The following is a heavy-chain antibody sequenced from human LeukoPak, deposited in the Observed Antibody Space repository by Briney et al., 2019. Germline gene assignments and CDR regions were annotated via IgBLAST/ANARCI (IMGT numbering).Heavy chain of an antibody. J-gene: IGHJ4*02. Sequence: GGSLRLSCVTSGFTFSSHWMHWVRQAPGKGLVWVSRIDNDGSSTTYADSVKGRFTISRDNAKNTLYLQMNSLRAEDTAVYYCARVTSYYYNTSGDYYFDSWGQGTLVTVSS. CDR2: IDNDGSST. D-gene: IGHD3-22*01. CDR1: GFTFSSHW. CDR3: ARVTSYYYNTSGDYYFDS. V-gene: IGHV3-74*01.